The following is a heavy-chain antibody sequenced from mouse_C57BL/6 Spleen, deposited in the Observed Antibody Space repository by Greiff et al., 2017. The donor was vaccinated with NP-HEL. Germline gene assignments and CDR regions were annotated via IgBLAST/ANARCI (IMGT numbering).Heavy chain of an antibody. D-gene: IGHD1-1*02. Sequence: EVQLQQSGPELVKPGASVKISCKASGYTFTDYYMNWVKQSHGKSLEWIGDINPNNGGTSYNQKFKGKATLTVDKSSSTAYMELRSLTSEDSAVYYCARGPYGYAMDYWGQGTSVTVSS. J-gene: IGHJ4*01. CDR2: INPNNGGT. CDR1: GYTFTDYY. V-gene: IGHV1-26*01. CDR3: ARGPYGYAMDY.